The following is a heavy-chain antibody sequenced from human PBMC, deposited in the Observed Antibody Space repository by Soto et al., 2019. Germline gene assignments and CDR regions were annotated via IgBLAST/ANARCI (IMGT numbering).Heavy chain of an antibody. CDR1: GFTFSDYY. CDR2: ISSSSSYT. Sequence: QVQLVESGGGLVKPGGSRRLSCAASGFTFSDYYMSWIRQAPGKGLEWVSYISSSSSYTNYADSVKGRFTISRDNAKNSLYLQMNSLRAEDTAVYYCERATHNSYGVVLWGQGTLVTVSS. CDR3: ERATHNSYGVVL. V-gene: IGHV3-11*06. D-gene: IGHD5-18*01. J-gene: IGHJ4*02.